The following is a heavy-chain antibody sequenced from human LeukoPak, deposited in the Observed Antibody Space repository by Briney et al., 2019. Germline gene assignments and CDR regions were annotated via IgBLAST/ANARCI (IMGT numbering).Heavy chain of an antibody. V-gene: IGHV1-18*01. D-gene: IGHD3-10*01. Sequence: ASVKVSCKASGYTFTSYGISWVRQAPGQGLEWMGWISAYNGNTNYAQKLQGRVTMTTDTSTSTAYMELRSLRSDDTAVYYCARDFSHYYGSGSYFAFDIWGQGTMVTVSS. J-gene: IGHJ3*02. CDR2: ISAYNGNT. CDR3: ARDFSHYYGSGSYFAFDI. CDR1: GYTFTSYG.